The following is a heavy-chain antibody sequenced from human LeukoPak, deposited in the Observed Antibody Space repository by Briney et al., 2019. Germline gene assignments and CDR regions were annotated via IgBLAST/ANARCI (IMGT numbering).Heavy chain of an antibody. D-gene: IGHD2-21*02. CDR3: TARVVTTNEF. CDR2: VKTQRDGGAT. Sequence: NPGGSLRLSCLGSGFNFNDAYMNWVRQAPGKVLEWVGRVKTQRDGGATDDAAPMKGRFIISRDDSKTTVYLQMNSLKTEDTAIYYCTARVVTTNEFWGQGTLVTVSS. V-gene: IGHV3-15*01. J-gene: IGHJ4*02. CDR1: GFNFNDAY.